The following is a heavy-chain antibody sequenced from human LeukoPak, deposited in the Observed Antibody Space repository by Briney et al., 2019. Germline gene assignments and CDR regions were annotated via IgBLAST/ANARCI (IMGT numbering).Heavy chain of an antibody. CDR3: ARLVNYGYSDY. D-gene: IGHD3-22*01. CDR2: IHYDGRT. CDR1: GGSTSGRF. J-gene: IGHJ4*02. V-gene: IGHV4-59*11. Sequence: SETLSLTCTVSGGSTSGRFWTWIRQPPGKGLVWIGYIHYDGRTNYNPSFKSLVIISLDTSNNQFSLNLKSVTAADTAAYYCARLVNYGYSDYWGQGTLVTVSS.